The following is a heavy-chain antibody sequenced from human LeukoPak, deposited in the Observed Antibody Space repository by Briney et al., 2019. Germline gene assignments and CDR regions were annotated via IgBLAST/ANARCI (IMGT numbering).Heavy chain of an antibody. V-gene: IGHV4-59*13. Sequence: PSETLSLTCTVSGGSINNYYWNWIRQAPGKGLEWIGFIYYSGISNYNPSLKSRVTISVDTSRYQFSLSLTSVTTADTAVYYCARESLGALDSWGQGTLLTVSS. CDR3: ARESLGALDS. D-gene: IGHD3-16*01. CDR1: GGSINNYY. J-gene: IGHJ4*02. CDR2: IYYSGIS.